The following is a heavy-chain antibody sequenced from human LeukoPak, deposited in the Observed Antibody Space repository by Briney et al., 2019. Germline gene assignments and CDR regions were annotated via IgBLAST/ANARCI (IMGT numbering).Heavy chain of an antibody. D-gene: IGHD6-13*01. CDR2: IWYDGSNK. J-gene: IGHJ6*04. CDR1: VFTFRSHG. V-gene: IGHV3-33*01. CDR3: ARDRAAARMDV. Sequence: GGALRLSCAASVFTFRSHGMHWVRQAPGKGLEWVAIIWYDGSNKYYADSVKGRFTISRENSKNPLYLQMNRLRAEDTAVYYCARDRAAARMDVWGKGTTVTVSS.